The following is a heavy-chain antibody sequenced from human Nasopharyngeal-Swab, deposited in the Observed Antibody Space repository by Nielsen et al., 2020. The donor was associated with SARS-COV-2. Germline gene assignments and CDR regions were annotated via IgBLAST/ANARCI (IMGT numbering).Heavy chain of an antibody. D-gene: IGHD3-22*01. CDR2: ISSSSSYI. V-gene: IGHV3-21*01. CDR3: ARGTYYYDSPVLINWFDP. J-gene: IGHJ5*02. Sequence: GESLKISCAASGFTFSSYSMNWVRQAPGKGLEWVSSISSSSSYIYYADSVKGRFTISRDNSKNTLYLQMNSLRAEDTAVYHCARGTYYYDSPVLINWFDPWGQGTLVTVSS. CDR1: GFTFSSYS.